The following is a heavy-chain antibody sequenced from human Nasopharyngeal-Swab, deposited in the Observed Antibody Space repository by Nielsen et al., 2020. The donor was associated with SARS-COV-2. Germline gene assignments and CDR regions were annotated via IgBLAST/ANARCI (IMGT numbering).Heavy chain of an antibody. Sequence: IRQSPGKGLEWIGYIYYSGSTYYNPSLKSRVTISVDTSKNQFSLKLSSVTAADTAVYYCARDDVYCSSTSCYRAPLNYWGQGTLVTVSS. J-gene: IGHJ4*02. D-gene: IGHD2-2*01. V-gene: IGHV4-30-4*01. CDR2: IYYSGST. CDR3: ARDDVYCSSTSCYRAPLNY.